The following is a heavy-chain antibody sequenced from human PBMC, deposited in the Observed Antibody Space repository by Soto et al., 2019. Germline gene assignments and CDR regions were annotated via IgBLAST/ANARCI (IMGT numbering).Heavy chain of an antibody. Sequence: GGSLRLSCAAPGFTFSSYGMHWVRQAPGKGLEWVAVIWYDGSNKYYADSVKGRFTISRDNSKNTLYLQMNSLRAEDTAVYYCARANYVWGSYRPDYWGQGTLVTVSS. CDR1: GFTFSSYG. V-gene: IGHV3-33*08. D-gene: IGHD3-16*02. J-gene: IGHJ4*02. CDR2: IWYDGSNK. CDR3: ARANYVWGSYRPDY.